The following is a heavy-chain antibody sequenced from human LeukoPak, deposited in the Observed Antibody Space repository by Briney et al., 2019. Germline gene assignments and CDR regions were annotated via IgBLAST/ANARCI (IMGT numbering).Heavy chain of an antibody. CDR2: IYYSGST. Sequence: PSETLSLTCTVSGGSISSYYWSWIPQPPGKGLEWIGYIYYSGSTNYNPSLKSRVTISVDTSKNQFSLKLSSVTAADTAVYYCARMGTYYYDSSGYYPFDYWGQGTLVTVSS. V-gene: IGHV4-59*01. J-gene: IGHJ4*02. CDR1: GGSISSYY. CDR3: ARMGTYYYDSSGYYPFDY. D-gene: IGHD3-22*01.